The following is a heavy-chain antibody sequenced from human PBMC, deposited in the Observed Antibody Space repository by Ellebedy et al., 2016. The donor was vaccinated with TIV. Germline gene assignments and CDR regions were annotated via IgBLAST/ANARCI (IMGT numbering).Heavy chain of an antibody. J-gene: IGHJ3*02. CDR2: ISSSSTYI. D-gene: IGHD5-18*01. CDR1: RVSFGSYT. Sequence: PGGSLRLSCAASRVSFGSYTMAWVRQAPGEGLEWVSSISSSSTYIYYADSMKGRFTISRDNARNSLHLQMNSLRVEDTAVYYCARGVGYLDDAFDIWGQGTMVTVSS. V-gene: IGHV3-21*01. CDR3: ARGVGYLDDAFDI.